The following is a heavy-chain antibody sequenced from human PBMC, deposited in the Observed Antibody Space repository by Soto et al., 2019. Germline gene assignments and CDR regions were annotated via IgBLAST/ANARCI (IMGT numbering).Heavy chain of an antibody. CDR2: IKQDGSQK. V-gene: IGHV3-7*01. Sequence: EVQLVESGGGLVQRGGSLRLSCAASGFTVSNYWMSWVRQAPGKGLEWVANIKQDGSQKYYVESVKGRFTISRYNAKNSVYLQMNSLRPEDTAVYYCARIGYTSSSVDYWGQGTLVTVSS. D-gene: IGHD6-6*01. CDR1: GFTVSNYW. J-gene: IGHJ4*02. CDR3: ARIGYTSSSVDY.